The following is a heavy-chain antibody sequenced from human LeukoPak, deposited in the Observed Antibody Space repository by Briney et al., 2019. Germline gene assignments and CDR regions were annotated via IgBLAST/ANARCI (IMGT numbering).Heavy chain of an antibody. CDR3: ARLIYSYGCDY. Sequence: PGGSLRLSCAASGFTFSDYYMSWTRQAPGKGLEWVSYISSGGGTIYYADSVKGRFTISRDNAKNSLYLQMNSLRAEDTAVYYCARLIYSYGCDYWGQGTLVTVSS. V-gene: IGHV3-11*01. D-gene: IGHD5-18*01. CDR1: GFTFSDYY. CDR2: ISSGGGTI. J-gene: IGHJ4*02.